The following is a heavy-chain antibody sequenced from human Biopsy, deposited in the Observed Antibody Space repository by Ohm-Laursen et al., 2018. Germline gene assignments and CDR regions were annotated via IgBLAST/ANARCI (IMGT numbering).Heavy chain of an antibody. J-gene: IGHJ2*01. Sequence: GASVKVSCKASGYTFTDSYMHWVRQAPGQGLEWMGWINPNSGGTNYAQKFQGRVTMTRDTSMSTAYMELNRLISDEPAVYYCARGGLNYWYFDLWGRGTLVTVSS. CDR1: GYTFTDSY. CDR3: ARGGLNYWYFDL. D-gene: IGHD1-26*01. V-gene: IGHV1-2*02. CDR2: INPNSGGT.